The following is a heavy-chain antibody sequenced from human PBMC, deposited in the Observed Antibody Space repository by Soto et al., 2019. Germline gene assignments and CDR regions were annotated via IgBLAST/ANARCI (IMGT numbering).Heavy chain of an antibody. CDR3: AKGIYYYGSGTINY. J-gene: IGHJ4*02. Sequence: GGSLRLSCAASGFTFSRYAMSWVRQAPGKGLEWVSAISGSGGSTYYADSVKGRFTISRDNSKNTLYLQMNSLRAEDTAVYYCAKGIYYYGSGTINYWGQGTLVTVSS. CDR2: ISGSGGST. CDR1: GFTFSRYA. V-gene: IGHV3-23*01. D-gene: IGHD3-10*01.